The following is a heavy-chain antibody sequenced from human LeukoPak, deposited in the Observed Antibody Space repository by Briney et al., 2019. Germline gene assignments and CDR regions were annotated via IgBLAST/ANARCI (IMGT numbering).Heavy chain of an antibody. CDR2: ISPYGDST. CDR1: GFTFSSHA. J-gene: IGHJ4*02. D-gene: IGHD6-25*01. V-gene: IGHV3-64*01. CDR3: PRFRWTAPAHTVDY. Sequence: GGSLRLSCAASGFTFSSHAMQWVRQAPEKGRECVSSISPYGDSTYYANSVKGRFPISRAHSKHTLYLQMRSLRVDDMAFYYCPRFRWTAPAHTVDYWGQGTLVTVSS.